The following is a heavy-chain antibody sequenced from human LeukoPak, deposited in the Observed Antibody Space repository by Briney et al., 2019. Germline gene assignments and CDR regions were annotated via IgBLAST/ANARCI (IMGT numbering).Heavy chain of an antibody. CDR1: GGSIGSYY. V-gene: IGHV4-59*01. CDR2: IYYSGST. D-gene: IGHD3-22*01. CDR3: AGSGSPSYYFDY. Sequence: SETLSLTCTVSGGSIGSYYWSWIRQPPGKGLEWIGYIYYSGSTNYNPSLKSRVTISVDTSKNQFSLKLSSVTAADTAVYYCAGSGSPSYYFDYWGQGTLVTVSS. J-gene: IGHJ4*02.